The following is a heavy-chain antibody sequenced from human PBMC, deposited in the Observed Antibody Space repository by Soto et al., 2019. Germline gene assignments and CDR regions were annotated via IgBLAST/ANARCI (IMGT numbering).Heavy chain of an antibody. Sequence: SVKVSCKASGGSFSSFAMSWVRQAPGQGLEWMGGIVPVFGTTKYAERFQGRVTMTADESTSTAYVELSSLRSEDTAVYYCARDRGAIFGVVNDAFDIWGQGTMVTVSS. J-gene: IGHJ3*02. CDR3: ARDRGAIFGVVNDAFDI. CDR1: GGSFSSFA. CDR2: IVPVFGTT. D-gene: IGHD3-3*01. V-gene: IGHV1-69*13.